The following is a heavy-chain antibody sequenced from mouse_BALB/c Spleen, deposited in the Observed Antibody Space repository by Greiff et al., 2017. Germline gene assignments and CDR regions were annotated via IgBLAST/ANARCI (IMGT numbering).Heavy chain of an antibody. V-gene: IGHV5-4*02. D-gene: IGHD2-14*01. CDR2: ISDGGSYT. Sequence: EVKLVESGGGLVKPGGSLKLSCAASGFTFSDYYMYWVRQTPEKRLEWVATISDGGSYTYYPDSVKGRFTISRDNAKNNLYLQMSSLKSEDTAMYYCASYYRYDGLGYAMDYWGQGTSVTVSS. CDR1: GFTFSDYY. CDR3: ASYYRYDGLGYAMDY. J-gene: IGHJ4*01.